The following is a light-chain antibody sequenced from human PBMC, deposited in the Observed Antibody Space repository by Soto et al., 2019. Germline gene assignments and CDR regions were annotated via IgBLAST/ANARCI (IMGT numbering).Light chain of an antibody. CDR3: QQYDNWPLT. CDR1: QSVSSN. CDR2: SAS. J-gene: IGKJ4*01. Sequence: EVVVKQSPATVSVYPGERATLSCRASQSVSSNLAWYQQKPSQAPRLLIFSASTRATGIPARFSGSGSGTDFTLTISSLQSEDFGVYFCQQYDNWPLTFAGGTKVDIK. V-gene: IGKV3D-15*01.